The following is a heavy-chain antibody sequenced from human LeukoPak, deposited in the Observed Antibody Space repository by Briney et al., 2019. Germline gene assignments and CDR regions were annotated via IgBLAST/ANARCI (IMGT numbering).Heavy chain of an antibody. CDR1: GDTLTELS. J-gene: IGHJ4*02. V-gene: IGHV1-24*01. D-gene: IGHD3-10*01. Sequence: ASVKVACKLSGDTLTELSMHWVRQSPGKGLEWMGGFVPEDGETIYAQKFQGRVTMTEDTSTDTAYMELSSLRSDDTAVYSCATLPRGHLFDSWGQGTLVTVSS. CDR2: FVPEDGET. CDR3: ATLPRGHLFDS.